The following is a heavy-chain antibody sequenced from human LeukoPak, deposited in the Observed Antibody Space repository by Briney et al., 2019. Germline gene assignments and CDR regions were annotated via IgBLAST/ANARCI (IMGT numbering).Heavy chain of an antibody. J-gene: IGHJ4*02. Sequence: KPSETLSLTCTVSGGSISSGDYYWSWIRQPPGKGLEWIGYIYYSGSTYYNPSLKSRVTISVDTSKNQFSLELSSVTAADTAVYYCARDRGWLHYHDSSGYHFDYWGQGTLVTVSS. CDR1: GGSISSGDYY. V-gene: IGHV4-30-4*01. D-gene: IGHD3-22*01. CDR2: IYYSGST. CDR3: ARDRGWLHYHDSSGYHFDY.